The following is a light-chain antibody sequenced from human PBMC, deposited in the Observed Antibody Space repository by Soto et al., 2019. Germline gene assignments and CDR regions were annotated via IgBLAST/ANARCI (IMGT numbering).Light chain of an antibody. CDR1: QGIRND. V-gene: IGKV1-5*03. J-gene: IGKJ1*01. Sequence: DIRMTQSPSSLSASVGDRVTIACRASQGIRNDLGWYQQKPGKAPKLLIYKASTLKSGVPSRFSGSGSGTEFTLTISSLQPDDFATYYCQQYNSYWTFGQGTKVDI. CDR2: KAS. CDR3: QQYNSYWT.